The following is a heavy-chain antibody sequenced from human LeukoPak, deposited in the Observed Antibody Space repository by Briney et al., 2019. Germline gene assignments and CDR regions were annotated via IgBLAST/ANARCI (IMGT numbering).Heavy chain of an antibody. J-gene: IGHJ3*02. CDR2: ISSSSSYI. Sequence: GGSLRLSCAASGFTFSSYSMNWVRQAPGKGLEWVSSISSSSSYIYYADSVKGRFTISRDNSKNTLYLQMNSLRAEDTAVYYCAKDPVAAAGTGADAFDIWGQGTMVTVSS. V-gene: IGHV3-21*04. CDR3: AKDPVAAAGTGADAFDI. CDR1: GFTFSSYS. D-gene: IGHD6-13*01.